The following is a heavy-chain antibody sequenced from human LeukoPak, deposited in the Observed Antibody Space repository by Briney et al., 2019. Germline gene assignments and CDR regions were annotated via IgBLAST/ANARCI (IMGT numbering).Heavy chain of an antibody. CDR3: ARDPYGMDV. CDR1: GGSVSGSGYY. Sequence: SETLSLTCTVSGGSVSGSGYYWSWIRQPPGKGLEWIAYIYYSGSTNYNPSLKSRVTISVDTSKNQFSLKMRSVTAADTAVYYCARDPYGMDVWGKGTTVTVSS. J-gene: IGHJ6*04. V-gene: IGHV4-61*08. CDR2: IYYSGST.